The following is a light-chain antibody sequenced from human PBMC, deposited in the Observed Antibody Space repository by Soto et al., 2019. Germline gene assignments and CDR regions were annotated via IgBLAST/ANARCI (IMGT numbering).Light chain of an antibody. J-gene: IGKJ4*02. CDR3: QQYATYHRT. Sequence: DIQMTQSPSTLSASVGDTVTVTCRASQSIRGRLAWYQQKPGEAPHLIVYDASTLENGVSSRFSGSGSGTEFTLTINSLQTHDFATYYCQQYATYHRTFGRGTRLEVK. V-gene: IGKV1-5*01. CDR1: QSIRGR. CDR2: DAS.